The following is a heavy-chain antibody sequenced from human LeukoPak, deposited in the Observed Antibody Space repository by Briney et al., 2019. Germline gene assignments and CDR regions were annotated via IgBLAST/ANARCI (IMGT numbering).Heavy chain of an antibody. V-gene: IGHV4-59*08. CDR3: ARLRFLEWLFPWFDP. D-gene: IGHD3-3*01. Sequence: SETLSLTCTVSGGSISGQYWSWIRQPPGRGLEWIGYISYSGNTRYNPSLESRVTISVDTSKNQFSLKLNSMTAADTSVYYCARLRFLEWLFPWFDPWGQGTLVTVSS. CDR2: ISYSGNT. CDR1: GGSISGQY. J-gene: IGHJ5*02.